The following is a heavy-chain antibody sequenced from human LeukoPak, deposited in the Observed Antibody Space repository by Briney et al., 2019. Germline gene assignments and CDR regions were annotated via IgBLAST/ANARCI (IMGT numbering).Heavy chain of an antibody. CDR2: ISFDGANK. J-gene: IGHJ4*02. CDR1: RLTSWVSS. V-gene: IGHV3-30*04. D-gene: IGHD6-13*01. Sequence: GGSLRLSCATSRLTSWVSSMHSGSLAPGKGLEWLAGISFDGANKFSGDSVKGRFSISRDNSKNSLYLQMTSLRLDDTAVYFWERGRAGIAAAGVFYWCQGTLVTVSS. CDR3: ERGRAGIAAAGVFY.